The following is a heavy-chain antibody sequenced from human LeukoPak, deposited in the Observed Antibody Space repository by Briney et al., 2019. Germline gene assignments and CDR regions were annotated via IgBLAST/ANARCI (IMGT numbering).Heavy chain of an antibody. D-gene: IGHD5-12*01. CDR1: GFTFGDYA. CDR2: IRSKAYGGTT. Sequence: PGGSLRLSCTASGFTFGDYAMSWVRQAPGKGLEWVGFIRSKAYGGTTEYAASVKGRFTISRDDSKSIACLQMNSLKTEDTAVYYCTRGDVVATISYYWGQGTLVTVSS. CDR3: TRGDVVATISYY. V-gene: IGHV3-49*04. J-gene: IGHJ4*02.